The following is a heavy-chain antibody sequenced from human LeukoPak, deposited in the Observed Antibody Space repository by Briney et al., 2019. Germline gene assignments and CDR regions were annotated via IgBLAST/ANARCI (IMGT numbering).Heavy chain of an antibody. Sequence: PGGSLRLSCAASGFTFSSYSMNWVRQAPGKGLEWVSYISSSSSTIYYADSVKGRFTISRDNAKNSLYLQMNSLRAEDTAVYYCARDPKVAVPDYWGQGTLVTVSS. CDR3: ARDPKVAVPDY. V-gene: IGHV3-48*04. CDR1: GFTFSSYS. J-gene: IGHJ4*02. D-gene: IGHD6-19*01. CDR2: ISSSSSTI.